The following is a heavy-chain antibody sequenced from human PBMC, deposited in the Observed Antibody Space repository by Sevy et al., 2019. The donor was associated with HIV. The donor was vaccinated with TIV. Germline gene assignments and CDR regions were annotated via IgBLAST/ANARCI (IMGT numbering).Heavy chain of an antibody. CDR3: AKRGIAAAARLDD. CDR1: GFTFSSYG. V-gene: IGHV3-30*18. J-gene: IGHJ4*02. D-gene: IGHD6-13*01. Sequence: GGSLRLSCAASGFTFSSYGMHWVRQAPGKGLEWVAVISYDGSNKYYADSVKGRFTISRDNSKNTLYLQMNSLRAEDTSGYDCAKRGIAAAARLDDWGQGTLVTVSS. CDR2: ISYDGSNK.